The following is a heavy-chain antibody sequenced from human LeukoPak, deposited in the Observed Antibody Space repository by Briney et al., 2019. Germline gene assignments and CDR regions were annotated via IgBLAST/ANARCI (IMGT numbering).Heavy chain of an antibody. Sequence: GGSLRLSCAASGFPVSINHMNWVRQAPGKGLEWVSVMYNGGGTYYADSVKGRFTISRDISRNTLYLQMNSLRAEDTAVYYCAAPIVGLTYDEHFEHCGQGTLVTVSS. V-gene: IGHV3-53*01. J-gene: IGHJ1*01. CDR2: MYNGGGT. D-gene: IGHD1-26*01. CDR3: AAPIVGLTYDEHFEH. CDR1: GFPVSINH.